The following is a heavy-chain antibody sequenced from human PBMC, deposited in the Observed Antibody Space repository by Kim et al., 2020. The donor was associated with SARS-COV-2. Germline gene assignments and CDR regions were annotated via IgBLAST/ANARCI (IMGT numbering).Heavy chain of an antibody. D-gene: IGHD1-26*01. CDR2: ISSRSAYI. CDR1: GFTFSSFT. J-gene: IGHJ6*02. CDR3: ARERGISDMNYFYSLDV. Sequence: GGSLRLSCEASGFTFSSFTMTWVRQAPGKGLEWVSSISSRSAYIYYTDSVRGRFTISRDNAKNSLYLQMNSLRAEDTAVYYCARERGISDMNYFYSLDVWGQGTTVTVSS. V-gene: IGHV3-21*01.